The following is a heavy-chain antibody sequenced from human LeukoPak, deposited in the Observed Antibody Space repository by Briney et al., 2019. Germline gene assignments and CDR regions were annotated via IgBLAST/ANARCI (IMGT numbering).Heavy chain of an antibody. CDR3: ARDSDGSDYGMDV. D-gene: IGHD1-26*01. CDR2: ISSSGSTI. Sequence: QPGGSLRLSCAASGFTFNSYEMNWVRQAPGEGLEWVSYISSSGSTIYYADSVKGRFTISRDNAKNSLYLQMNSLRVEDTAVFYCARDSDGSDYGMDVWGQGTTVTVSS. V-gene: IGHV3-48*03. J-gene: IGHJ6*02. CDR1: GFTFNSYE.